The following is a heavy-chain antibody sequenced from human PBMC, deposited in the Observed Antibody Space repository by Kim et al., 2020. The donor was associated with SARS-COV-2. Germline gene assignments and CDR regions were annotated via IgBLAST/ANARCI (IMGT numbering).Heavy chain of an antibody. CDR1: GFSFNTYA. J-gene: IGHJ4*02. V-gene: IGHV3-30-3*01. CDR3: ARDPHSGKHDIDY. Sequence: GGSLRLSCAASGFSFNTYAVHWVRQAPGEGLEWLTVISSDETNSYAESVKGRFIISRDTSKNTIYLQMNSLKTDDTGVYFCARDPHSGKHDIDYWGQGTRVTV. CDR2: ISSDETN. D-gene: IGHD1-26*01.